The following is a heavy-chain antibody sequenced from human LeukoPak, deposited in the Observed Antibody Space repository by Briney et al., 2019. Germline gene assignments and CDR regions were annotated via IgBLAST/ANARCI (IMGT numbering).Heavy chain of an antibody. Sequence: PGGSLRLSCAASGFTFSSYGMSWVRQAPGKGLEWVSTIVENGGSTYYPDSVKGRFTISRNNSKNTLYLQMNSLRVEDTAVYYCAKGAYYDLWGQGTLVTVSS. CDR3: AKGAYYDL. CDR1: GFTFSSYG. CDR2: IVENGGST. V-gene: IGHV3-23*01. D-gene: IGHD3-22*01. J-gene: IGHJ4*02.